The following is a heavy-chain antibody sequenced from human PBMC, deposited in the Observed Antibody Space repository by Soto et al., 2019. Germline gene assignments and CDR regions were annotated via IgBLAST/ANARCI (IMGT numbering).Heavy chain of an antibody. CDR1: GGYITSANW. Sequence: KLSETLSLTCAVSGGYITSANWWSWVRQPPGKGLEWIGKIHDSGSTNNNPSLKSRVTISVDKSKNQVSLRLTSVTAADTAVYYCAKEGYYYMDVWGQGTTVTVSS. V-gene: IGHV4-4*02. CDR3: AKEGYYYMDV. CDR2: IHDSGST. J-gene: IGHJ6*02.